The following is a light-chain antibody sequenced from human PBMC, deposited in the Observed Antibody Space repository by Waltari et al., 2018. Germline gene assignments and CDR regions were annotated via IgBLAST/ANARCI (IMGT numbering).Light chain of an antibody. J-gene: IGKJ4*01. CDR1: QSVRSY. CDR2: DVS. CDR3: QQRSNWPLT. Sequence: EVVLTQSPATLSLSPGESATLSCRASQSVRSYLAWYQQKPGQAPRLLMYDVSHRATGIPARFSGSGSATDFTLTISSPEPEDSAVYFCQQRSNWPLTFGGGTKVEIK. V-gene: IGKV3-11*01.